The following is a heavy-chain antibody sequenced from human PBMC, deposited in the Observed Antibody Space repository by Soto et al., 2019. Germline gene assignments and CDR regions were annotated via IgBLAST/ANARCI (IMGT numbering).Heavy chain of an antibody. D-gene: IGHD3-3*01. CDR2: INPNSGGT. CDR3: ARDYVRGASTQTYYDFWSGYLFDP. CDR1: GYTFTGYY. J-gene: IGHJ5*02. Sequence: GASVKVSCKASGYTFTGYYMHWVRQAPGQGLEWMGWINPNSGGTNYAQKFQGWVTMTRDTSISTAYMELSRLRSDDTAVYYCARDYVRGASTQTYYDFWSGYLFDPWGQGTLVTVSS. V-gene: IGHV1-2*04.